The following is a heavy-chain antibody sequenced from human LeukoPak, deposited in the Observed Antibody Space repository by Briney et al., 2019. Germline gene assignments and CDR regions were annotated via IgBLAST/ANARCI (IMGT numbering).Heavy chain of an antibody. Sequence: SLRLSCAASGFTFSNAWMSWVRQAPGKGLEWVGRIKSKTDGGTTDYAAPVKGRFTISRDDSKNTLYLQMNSLKTEDTAVYYCTTTQVVTIFGVVTFDPWGQGTLVTVSS. CDR2: IKSKTDGGTT. V-gene: IGHV3-15*01. D-gene: IGHD3-3*01. CDR1: GFTFSNAW. CDR3: TTTQVVTIFGVVTFDP. J-gene: IGHJ5*02.